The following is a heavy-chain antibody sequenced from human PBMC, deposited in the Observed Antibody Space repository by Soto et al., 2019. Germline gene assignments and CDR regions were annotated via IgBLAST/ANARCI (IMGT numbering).Heavy chain of an antibody. CDR3: ARDLVVAAKRNNWFDP. D-gene: IGHD2-15*01. J-gene: IGHJ5*02. Sequence: VSVKVSCKASGYTFTSYGISWVRQAPGQGLEWMGWISAYNGNTNYAQKLQGRVTMTTDTSTSTAYMELRSLRSDDTAVYYCARDLVVAAKRNNWFDPWGQGTLVTVSS. V-gene: IGHV1-18*01. CDR2: ISAYNGNT. CDR1: GYTFTSYG.